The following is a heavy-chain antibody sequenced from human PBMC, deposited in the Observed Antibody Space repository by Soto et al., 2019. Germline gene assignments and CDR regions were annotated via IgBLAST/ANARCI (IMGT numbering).Heavy chain of an antibody. CDR2: INHSGST. Sequence: PSETLSLTCAVYGGSLSGYYWSWIRQPPGKGLEWIGEINHSGSTNYNPSLKSRVTISVDTSKNQFSLKLSSVTAADTAVYYCERAAAGTPGRYYLDYWGQGTLDTVSS. CDR1: GGSLSGYY. D-gene: IGHD6-13*01. J-gene: IGHJ4*02. CDR3: ERAAAGTPGRYYLDY. V-gene: IGHV4-34*01.